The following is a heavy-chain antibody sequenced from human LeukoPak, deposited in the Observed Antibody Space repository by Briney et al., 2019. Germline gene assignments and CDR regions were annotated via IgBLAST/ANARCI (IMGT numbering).Heavy chain of an antibody. Sequence: SETLSLTCAVYGGSFSGYYWSWIRQPPGKGLEWIGEINHSGSTNYNPSLKSRVTISVDTSKNQFSLKLSSVTAADTAVYYCVTTRPGDYWGQGTLVTVSS. CDR2: INHSGST. J-gene: IGHJ4*02. CDR3: VTTRPGDY. D-gene: IGHD6-6*01. V-gene: IGHV4-34*01. CDR1: GGSFSGYY.